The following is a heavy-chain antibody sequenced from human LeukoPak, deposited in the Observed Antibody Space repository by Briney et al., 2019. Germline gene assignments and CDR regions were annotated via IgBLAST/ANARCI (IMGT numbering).Heavy chain of an antibody. Sequence: ASVKVSCKASGYTFTIYGISWVRQAPGQGREWMGWISAYNGNTNYTQKLQGRVTMTTDTSTSTAYMELRSLRSDDTAVYYCARDGLGFGSAGTPRYYYGMDVWGQGTTVTVSS. V-gene: IGHV1-18*01. CDR1: GYTFTIYG. J-gene: IGHJ6*02. CDR3: ARDGLGFGSAGTPRYYYGMDV. CDR2: ISAYNGNT. D-gene: IGHD6-13*01.